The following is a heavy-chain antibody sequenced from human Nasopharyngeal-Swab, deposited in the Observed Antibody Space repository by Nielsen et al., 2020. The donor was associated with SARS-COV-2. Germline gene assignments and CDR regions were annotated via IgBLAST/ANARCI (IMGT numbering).Heavy chain of an antibody. CDR3: ARGHYGLDV. V-gene: IGHV3-48*01. CDR2: ITSSSSTR. Sequence: ETLSLTCAASGFAFTDYSMDWVRQAPGKGLEWVSYITSSSSTRYYADSVKGRFTVSRDNAKNSLYLQMNSLRAEDTAVYYCARGHYGLDVWGQGTTVTVSS. J-gene: IGHJ6*02. CDR1: GFAFTDYS.